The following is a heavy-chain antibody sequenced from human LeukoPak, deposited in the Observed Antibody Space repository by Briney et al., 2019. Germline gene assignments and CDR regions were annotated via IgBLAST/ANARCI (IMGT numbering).Heavy chain of an antibody. CDR2: FDPEDGET. CDR1: GYTLTELS. Sequence: GASVKVSCKVSGYTLTELSMHWVRQAPGKGLEWMGGFDPEDGETIYAQKFQGRVTMTEDTSTDTAYMELSSLRSEDTATYYCARGGRYCSSTSCYSFVPTKTNWFDPWGQGTLVTVSS. J-gene: IGHJ5*02. CDR3: ARGGRYCSSTSCYSFVPTKTNWFDP. D-gene: IGHD2-2*01. V-gene: IGHV1-24*01.